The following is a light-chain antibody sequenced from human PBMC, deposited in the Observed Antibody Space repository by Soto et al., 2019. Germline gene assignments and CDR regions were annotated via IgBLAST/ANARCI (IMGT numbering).Light chain of an antibody. CDR2: GAS. CDR3: QQYTDGLRT. J-gene: IGKJ1*01. CDR1: QSVGSS. V-gene: IGKV3-15*01. Sequence: EIVMTQSPATLSVSPGERATLSCRASQSVGSSLAWYQQKPGQPPRLLIYGASTRATGIPARFSGSGSGTEFPLPTRSLQSEDFAFYYCQQYTDGLRTFGQGTKGDIK.